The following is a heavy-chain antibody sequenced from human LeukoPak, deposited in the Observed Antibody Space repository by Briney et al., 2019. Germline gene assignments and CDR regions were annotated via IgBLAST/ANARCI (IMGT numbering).Heavy chain of an antibody. CDR1: GFTFSSYS. J-gene: IGHJ4*02. CDR2: ISSSSSYI. V-gene: IGHV3-21*01. CDR3: ARGLGSITIFGVVIKDSDMVRGVGHFDY. Sequence: GGSLRLSCAASGFTFSSYSMNWVRQAPGKGLEWVSSISSSSSYIYYADSVKGRFTISRDNAKNSLYLQMNSLRAEDTAVYYCARGLGSITIFGVVIKDSDMVRGVGHFDYWGQGTLVTVSS. D-gene: IGHD3-3*01.